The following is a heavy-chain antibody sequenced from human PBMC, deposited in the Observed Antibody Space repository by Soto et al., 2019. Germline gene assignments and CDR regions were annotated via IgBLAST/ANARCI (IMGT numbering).Heavy chain of an antibody. D-gene: IGHD5-12*01. CDR2: ISGSGGST. CDR1: GFTFSSYA. J-gene: IGHJ4*02. Sequence: GGSLRLSCAASGFTFSSYAMSWVRQAPGKGLEWVSAISGSGGSTYYADSVKGRFTISRDNSKNTLYLQMNSLRAEDTAVYYCAKVRRDGYKLGPVDYWGQGTLVTVSS. CDR3: AKVRRDGYKLGPVDY. V-gene: IGHV3-23*01.